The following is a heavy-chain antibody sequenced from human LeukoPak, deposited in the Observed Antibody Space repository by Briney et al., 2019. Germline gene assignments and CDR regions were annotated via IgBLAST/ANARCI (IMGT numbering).Heavy chain of an antibody. D-gene: IGHD3-10*01. CDR1: GGSISSYY. Sequence: SETLSLTCTVSGGSISSYYWSWIRQPPGKGLEWIGYIYYSGSTNYNPSLKSRVTISADTSKNQFSLKLSSVTAADTAVYYCAGAKLLFYYYYGMDVWGQGTTVTVSS. V-gene: IGHV4-59*08. CDR2: IYYSGST. CDR3: AGAKLLFYYYYGMDV. J-gene: IGHJ6*02.